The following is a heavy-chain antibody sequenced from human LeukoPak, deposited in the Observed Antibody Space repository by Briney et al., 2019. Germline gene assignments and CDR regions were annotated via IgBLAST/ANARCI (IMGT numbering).Heavy chain of an antibody. CDR1: GYTFTSYG. Sequence: ASVKVSCKASGYTFTSYGISWVRQAPGQGLEWMGWISAYNGNTNYAQKLQGRVTMTRDTSTSTVYMELSSLRSEDTAVYYCARGNGSWYDAFDIWGQGTMVTVSS. CDR2: ISAYNGNT. V-gene: IGHV1-18*01. D-gene: IGHD6-13*01. J-gene: IGHJ3*02. CDR3: ARGNGSWYDAFDI.